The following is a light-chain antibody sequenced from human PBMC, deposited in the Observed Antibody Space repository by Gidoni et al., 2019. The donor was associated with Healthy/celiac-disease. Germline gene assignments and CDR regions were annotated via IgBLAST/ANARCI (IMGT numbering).Light chain of an antibody. CDR3: QQRSNWPSWT. CDR2: DAS. CDR1: QCVSSY. J-gene: IGKJ1*01. Sequence: EIVLTQSPATLSLSPGETATLSCRASQCVSSYLAWYQQKPGQAPRLLIYDASNRATGTPARFSGSGSGTDFTLTISSLEPEDFAVYYCQQRSNWPSWTFGQGTKVEIK. V-gene: IGKV3-11*01.